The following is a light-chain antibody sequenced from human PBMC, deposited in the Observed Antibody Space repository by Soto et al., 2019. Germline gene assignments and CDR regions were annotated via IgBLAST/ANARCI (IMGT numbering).Light chain of an antibody. J-gene: IGKJ3*01. V-gene: IGKV1-5*03. Sequence: DVQMTQSPLTLSATVGDRVTITCQASEEVRSWLAWYQQKPGKAPKLLIYKSSTLESGVPSRFSGYESGTDFTLTISSLQPEDVATYYCQQYNIYPFSFGPGTKVEVK. CDR2: KSS. CDR3: QQYNIYPFS. CDR1: EEVRSW.